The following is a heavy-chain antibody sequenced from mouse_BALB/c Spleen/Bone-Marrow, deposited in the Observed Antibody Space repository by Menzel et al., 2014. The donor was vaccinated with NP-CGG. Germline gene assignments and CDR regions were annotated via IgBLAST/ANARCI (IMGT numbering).Heavy chain of an antibody. CDR1: GFNIKDTY. J-gene: IGHJ4*01. D-gene: IGHD4-1*01. CDR2: IDPANGNT. CDR3: ARWEYYAMDY. Sequence: SGAELVKPGASVKLSCTASGFNIKDTYMHWVKQRPEQGLEWIGRIDPANGNTKYDPKFQGKATITADTSSNTAYLQLSSLTSEDTAVYYCARWEYYAMDYWVKEPQSPSPQ. V-gene: IGHV14-3*02.